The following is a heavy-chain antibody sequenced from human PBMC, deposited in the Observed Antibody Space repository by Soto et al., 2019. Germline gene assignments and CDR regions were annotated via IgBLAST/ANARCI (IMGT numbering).Heavy chain of an antibody. CDR1: GGSFGSSA. V-gene: IGHV1-69*01. CDR3: ARLRRDWGDEVDL. J-gene: IGHJ3*01. Sequence: QVQLVQSGADVKKPGSSVKVSCKTSGGSFGSSAISWVRQAPAQGLEWMGEIIPVFGKANYAQNFQGRLTITADEVTGTVFMELSSLRSEETAVYFCARLRRDWGDEVDLWRLRTFVTVSS. CDR2: IIPVFGKA. D-gene: IGHD2-21*01.